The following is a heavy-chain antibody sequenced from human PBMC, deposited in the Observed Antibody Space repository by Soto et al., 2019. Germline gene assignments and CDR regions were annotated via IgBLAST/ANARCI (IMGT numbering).Heavy chain of an antibody. CDR3: ARGIYFGSSVCYLDC. V-gene: IGHV4-39*01. CDR2: RYDDEST. J-gene: IGHJ4*02. Sequence: SETLSLTCTVSGDSIRGRNYYWGWIRQPPGQGLEWIVSRYDDESTFYNPSLKRRVHVSVDTSKNQFSLKLTSVTAVDTAVYCCARGIYFGSSVCYLDCGGQGTLVTVSS. D-gene: IGHD3-22*01. CDR1: GDSIRGRNYY.